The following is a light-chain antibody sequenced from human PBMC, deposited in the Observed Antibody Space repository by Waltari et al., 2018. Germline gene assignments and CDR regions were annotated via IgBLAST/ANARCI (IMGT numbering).Light chain of an antibody. Sequence: DIVMTQSPDSLAVSLGERATINCKSSRSILYSSNNKNYLAWYQQKPGRSPKLLINWASSRESGVPDRFSGSGSGTDFTLTISSLQAEDVAVYYCQQYYSFPMFGQGTKVEIK. CDR1: RSILYSSNNKNY. CDR3: QQYYSFPM. V-gene: IGKV4-1*01. J-gene: IGKJ1*01. CDR2: WAS.